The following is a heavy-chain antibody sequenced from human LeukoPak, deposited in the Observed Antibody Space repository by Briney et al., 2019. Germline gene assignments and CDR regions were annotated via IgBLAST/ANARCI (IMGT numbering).Heavy chain of an antibody. V-gene: IGHV3-23*01. J-gene: IGHJ4*02. CDR2: ISGSGGST. D-gene: IGHD6-6*01. CDR3: ARSRYSTSSGGFDY. Sequence: QPGGSLRLSCAASGFTFSSYAMSWVRQAPGKGLEWISAISGSGGSTYYADSVKGRFTISRDNAKNTLYLQMNSLRGEDTAVYYCARSRYSTSSGGFDYWGQGILVTVSS. CDR1: GFTFSSYA.